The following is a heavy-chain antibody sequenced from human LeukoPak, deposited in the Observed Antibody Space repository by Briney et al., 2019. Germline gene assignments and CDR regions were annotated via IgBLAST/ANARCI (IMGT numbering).Heavy chain of an antibody. J-gene: IGHJ6*02. Sequence: GGSLRLSCAASGFTVSSNYMSWVRQAPVKGLEWVSVIYSGGSTYYADSVKGRFTISRDNSKNTLYLQMNSLRAEDTAVYYCAMGCSSTSWRGYYYYGMDVWGQGTTVTVSS. D-gene: IGHD2-2*01. CDR2: IYSGGST. CDR3: AMGCSSTSWRGYYYYGMDV. CDR1: GFTVSSNY. V-gene: IGHV3-53*01.